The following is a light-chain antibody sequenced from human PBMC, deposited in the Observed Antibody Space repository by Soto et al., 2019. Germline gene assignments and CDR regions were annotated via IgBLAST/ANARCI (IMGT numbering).Light chain of an antibody. CDR1: SSDVGGYNY. V-gene: IGLV2-8*01. CDR2: EVA. J-gene: IGLJ2*01. Sequence: QSALTQPPSASGSPGQSVTISCTGTSSDVGGYNYVSWYQQHPGKAPKLIIYEVARRPSGVPDRFSGSKSGNTASLTVSGLQAEDEADYHCSSFAGSGTLVVFGGGTKLTVL. CDR3: SSFAGSGTLVV.